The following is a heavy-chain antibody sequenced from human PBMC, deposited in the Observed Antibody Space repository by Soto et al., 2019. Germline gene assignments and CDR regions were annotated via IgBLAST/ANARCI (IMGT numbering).Heavy chain of an antibody. J-gene: IGHJ5*02. CDR2: IYYSGST. V-gene: IGHV4-39*01. CDR1: GGSISSSSYY. CDR3: ARLVAVAGVSFDP. D-gene: IGHD6-19*01. Sequence: SETLSLTCTVSGGSISSSSYYWGWIRQPPGKGLEWIGSIYYSGSTYYNPSLKSRVTISVDTSKNQFPLKLSSVTAADTAVYYCARLVAVAGVSFDPWGQGTLVTVSS.